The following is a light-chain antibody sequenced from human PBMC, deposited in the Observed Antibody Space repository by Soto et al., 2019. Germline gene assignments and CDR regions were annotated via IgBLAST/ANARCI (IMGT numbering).Light chain of an antibody. Sequence: DIQMTQSPSTLSASVGDRVTITCRASRSISTWLAWYQQKPGKAPKLLIYKASSLEGGVPSRFSGSGSGTEVTLTISGLQPDDFATYYCQQYNSFSWTCGQGTKVEIK. CDR3: QQYNSFSWT. V-gene: IGKV1-5*03. CDR1: RSISTW. CDR2: KAS. J-gene: IGKJ1*01.